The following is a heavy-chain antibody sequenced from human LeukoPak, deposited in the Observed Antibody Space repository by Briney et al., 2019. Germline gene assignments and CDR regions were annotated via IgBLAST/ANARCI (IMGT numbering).Heavy chain of an antibody. CDR3: ARAQSRTLYYYDSSGYCYDY. V-gene: IGHV4-31*03. CDR1: GGSISSGGYY. Sequence: PSETLSLTCTVSGGSISSGGYYWSWIRQHPGKGLEWIGYIYYSGSTYYNPSLKSRVTISVDTSKNQFSLKLSSVTAADTAVYYCARAQSRTLYYYDSSGYCYDYWGQGTLVTVSS. D-gene: IGHD3-22*01. CDR2: IYYSGST. J-gene: IGHJ4*02.